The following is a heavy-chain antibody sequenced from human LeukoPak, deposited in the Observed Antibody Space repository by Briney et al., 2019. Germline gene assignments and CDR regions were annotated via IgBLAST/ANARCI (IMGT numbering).Heavy chain of an antibody. CDR1: GYTFTSYG. CDR2: ISAYNGNT. Sequence: ASVKVSCKASGYTFTSYGISWVRQAPGQGLEWMGWISAYNGNTNYAQKLQGRVTMTTDTSTSTAYMELRSLRSDDTAAYYCAREGTGFWSGYFGYYGMDVWGRGTTVTVSS. D-gene: IGHD3-3*01. J-gene: IGHJ6*02. CDR3: AREGTGFWSGYFGYYGMDV. V-gene: IGHV1-18*01.